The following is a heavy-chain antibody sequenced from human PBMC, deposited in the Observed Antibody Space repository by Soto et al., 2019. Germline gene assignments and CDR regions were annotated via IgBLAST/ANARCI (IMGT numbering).Heavy chain of an antibody. V-gene: IGHV3-21*06. CDR2: VSSTTKYI. Sequence: EVQLVEFGGGLVKPGGSLRLSCAASGFTFTRYSMNWVPQAPGKGLGWGSSVSSTTKYIYYGESMKGRFTIPRANAKNPLYLEMNSLRAEDTAVYYCARESVDITSNFDYWGKGTLVTVSS. J-gene: IGHJ4*02. CDR3: ARESVDITSNFDY. D-gene: IGHD5-12*01. CDR1: GFTFTRYS.